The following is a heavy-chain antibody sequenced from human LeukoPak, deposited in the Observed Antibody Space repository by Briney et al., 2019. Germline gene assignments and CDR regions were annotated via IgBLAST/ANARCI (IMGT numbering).Heavy chain of an antibody. V-gene: IGHV3-33*01. CDR1: GFTFSSYG. J-gene: IGHJ4*02. Sequence: PGGSLRLSCAASGFTFSSYGMRWVRQAPGKGMEWVAVIWYDGSNKYYADSVKGRFTISRDNSKNTLYLQMNSLRAEDTAVYYCARGTSDREPLFDYWGQGTLVTVSS. D-gene: IGHD1-26*01. CDR2: IWYDGSNK. CDR3: ARGTSDREPLFDY.